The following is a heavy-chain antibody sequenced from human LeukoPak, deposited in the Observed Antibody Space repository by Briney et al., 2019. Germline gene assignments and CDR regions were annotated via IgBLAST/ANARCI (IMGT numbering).Heavy chain of an antibody. CDR1: GGTFSSYA. J-gene: IGHJ3*02. V-gene: IGHV1-69*01. D-gene: IGHD2-2*01. Sequence: SVKVSFKASGGTFSSYAISWVRQAPGQGLEWMGGIIPIFGTANYAQKFQGRVTITADESTSTAYMELSSLRSEDTAVYYCARARSVVPAAMLSIYAFDIWGQGTMVTVSS. CDR2: IIPIFGTA. CDR3: ARARSVVPAAMLSIYAFDI.